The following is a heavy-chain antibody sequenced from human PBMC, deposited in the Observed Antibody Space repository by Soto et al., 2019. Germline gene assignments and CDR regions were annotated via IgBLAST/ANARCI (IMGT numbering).Heavy chain of an antibody. Sequence: SETLSLTCTVSGGSISSGDYYWSWIRQPPGKGLEWIGYIYYSGSTYYNPSLKSRVTISVDTSKNQFSLKLSSVTAADTAVYYCAREAGGGLYGMDVWGQGTTVTVSS. CDR3: AREAGGGLYGMDV. CDR2: IYYSGST. D-gene: IGHD3-10*01. V-gene: IGHV4-30-4*01. J-gene: IGHJ6*02. CDR1: GGSISSGDYY.